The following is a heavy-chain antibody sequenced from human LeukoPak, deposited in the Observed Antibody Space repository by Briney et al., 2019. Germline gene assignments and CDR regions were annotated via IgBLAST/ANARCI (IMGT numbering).Heavy chain of an antibody. J-gene: IGHJ3*01. D-gene: IGHD3-22*01. CDR2: ISYSGST. Sequence: SETLFLTCAVSGGSISSSSYYWAWIRQPPGKGLEWIGTISYSGSTYHSPSLKSRVTMSVGSFRNQFSLTLSSVEAADTAVYFCAKAGVRYFDSSGMYVFDFWGRGTRVSVS. V-gene: IGHV4-39*01. CDR3: AKAGVRYFDSSGMYVFDF. CDR1: GGSISSSSYY.